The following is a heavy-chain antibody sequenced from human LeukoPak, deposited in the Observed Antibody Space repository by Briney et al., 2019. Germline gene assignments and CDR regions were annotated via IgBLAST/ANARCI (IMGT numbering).Heavy chain of an antibody. CDR3: ATGSGFYNWFDP. CDR1: GGSISSSY. J-gene: IGHJ5*02. V-gene: IGHV4-59*01. CDR2: IHYSGST. Sequence: SETLSLTCTVSGGSISSSYWSWMRQPPGKGLEWIGYIHYSGSTNYNPSLKSRVFISVDTSKKQFFLKLSSVTAADTAVYCCATGSGFYNWFDPWGQGTLVTVSS. D-gene: IGHD3-22*01.